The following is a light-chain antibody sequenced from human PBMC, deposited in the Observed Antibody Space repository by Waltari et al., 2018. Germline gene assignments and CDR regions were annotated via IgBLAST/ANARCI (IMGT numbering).Light chain of an antibody. CDR3: SSWDDSVIGPV. CDR1: SSNIGIKT. V-gene: IGLV1-44*01. J-gene: IGLJ2*01. CDR2: SNN. Sequence: QSMLTQPPSASGTPGQRVTISCSGSSSNIGIKTVNRYQHLPGTTPRVLIYSNNQRPSGVPDRFSGSKSGTSASLAISGLQSEDEADYYCSSWDDSVIGPVFGGGTKLTVL.